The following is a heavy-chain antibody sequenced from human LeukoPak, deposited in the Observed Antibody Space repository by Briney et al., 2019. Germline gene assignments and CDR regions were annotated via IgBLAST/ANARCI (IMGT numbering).Heavy chain of an antibody. CDR2: INPSGGST. Sequence: ASVKVSCKXSRYTFTSYYMHWVRQAPGQGLEWMGIINPSGGSTSYAQKFQGRVTMTRDTSTSTVYMELSSLRSEDTAVYYCARVTYYYDSSGYHNYFDYWGQGTLVTVSS. J-gene: IGHJ4*02. CDR3: ARVTYYYDSSGYHNYFDY. D-gene: IGHD3-22*01. CDR1: RYTFTSYY. V-gene: IGHV1-46*01.